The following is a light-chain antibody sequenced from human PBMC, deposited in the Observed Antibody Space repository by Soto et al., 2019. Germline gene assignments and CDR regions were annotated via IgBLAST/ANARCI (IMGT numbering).Light chain of an antibody. Sequence: EIVLTQSPGTLSLSPGERATLSCRASQSVSSSYLAWYQQIPGQAPRLLIYGASTRATGIPDRFSGSGSGTDFTLTISRLEPEDFAVYYCQQYGSSLGVTFGGGTKVDIK. CDR2: GAS. J-gene: IGKJ4*01. V-gene: IGKV3-20*01. CDR3: QQYGSSLGVT. CDR1: QSVSSSY.